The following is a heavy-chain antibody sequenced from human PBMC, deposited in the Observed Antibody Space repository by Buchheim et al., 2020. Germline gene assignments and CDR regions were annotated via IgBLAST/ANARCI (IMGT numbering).Heavy chain of an antibody. V-gene: IGHV4-34*01. J-gene: IGHJ2*01. CDR3: ARGQYSSGWYFTGSRYCDL. Sequence: QVQLQQWGAGLLKPSETLSLTCAVFGGSFSGSYWSWIRQPPGKGLEWIGEINHSGSTKYTPSLKSRVTISVDTSKNTFYLKLSSVTAADTAVYYWARGQYSSGWYFTGSRYCDLWGRGTL. D-gene: IGHD6-19*01. CDR2: INHSGST. CDR1: GGSFSGSY.